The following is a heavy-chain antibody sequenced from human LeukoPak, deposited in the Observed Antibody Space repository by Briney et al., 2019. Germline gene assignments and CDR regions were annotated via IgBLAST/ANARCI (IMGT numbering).Heavy chain of an antibody. Sequence: GASVKVSCKASGYTFTDYYMHWVRQAPGQGFEWMGWINPNDGDTNYAQKFQGRVTMTRDTSISTAHMEVSRLRSDDTAVYCCARANFLYCSSSTCLFDYWGQGTLVTASS. CDR2: INPNDGDT. CDR3: ARANFLYCSSSTCLFDY. J-gene: IGHJ4*02. D-gene: IGHD2-2*01. V-gene: IGHV1-2*02. CDR1: GYTFTDYY.